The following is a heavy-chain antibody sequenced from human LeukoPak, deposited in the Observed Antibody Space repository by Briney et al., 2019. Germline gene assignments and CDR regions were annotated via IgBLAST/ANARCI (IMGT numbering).Heavy chain of an antibody. CDR1: GGSISSYY. CDR2: IYYSGST. V-gene: IGHV4-59*01. CDR3: ARPADGTDAFDI. Sequence: SETLSLTCTVSGGSISSYYWSWIRQPPGKGLEWIGYIYYSGSTNYNPSLKSRVTISVDTSKNQFSLKLSSVTAADTAVYYCARPADGTDAFDIWGQGAMVTVSS. J-gene: IGHJ3*02. D-gene: IGHD6-13*01.